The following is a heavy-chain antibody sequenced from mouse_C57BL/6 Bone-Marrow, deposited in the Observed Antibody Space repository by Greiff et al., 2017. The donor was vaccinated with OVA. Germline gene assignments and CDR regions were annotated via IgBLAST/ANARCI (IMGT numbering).Heavy chain of an antibody. CDR3: AITTVVAPYAMDY. V-gene: IGHV5-16*01. D-gene: IGHD1-1*01. J-gene: IGHJ4*01. Sequence: EVQRVESEGGLVQPGRSMKLSCTASGFTFSDYYMAWVRQVPEKCLEWVANINYDGSSTYYLDSLKSRFIISRDNAKNILYLQMSSLKSEDTATYYCAITTVVAPYAMDYWGQGTSVTVSS. CDR2: INYDGSST. CDR1: GFTFSDYY.